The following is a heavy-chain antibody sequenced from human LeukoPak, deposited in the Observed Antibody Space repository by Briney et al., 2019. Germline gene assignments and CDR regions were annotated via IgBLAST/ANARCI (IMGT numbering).Heavy chain of an antibody. CDR3: AAVTGTPHTFDY. CDR2: INPNSGGT. Sequence: ASVKVSCKASGHTFTGYYMHWVRQAPGQGLEWMGWINPNSGGTNYAQKFQGRVTMTRDTSISTAYMELSRLRSDDTAVYYCAAVTGTPHTFDYWGQGTLVTVSS. J-gene: IGHJ4*02. D-gene: IGHD1-7*01. CDR1: GHTFTGYY. V-gene: IGHV1-2*02.